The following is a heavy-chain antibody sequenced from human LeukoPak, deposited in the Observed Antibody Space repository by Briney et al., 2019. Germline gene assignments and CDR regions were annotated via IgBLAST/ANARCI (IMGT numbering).Heavy chain of an antibody. J-gene: IGHJ5*01. V-gene: IGHV3-74*01. D-gene: IGHD2/OR15-2a*01. CDR1: GFTLSNSW. Sequence: QPGGSLRLSCAASGFTLSNSWIHWVRQAPGKGLVWVSCINSDGSTTTYADSVKGRFTISRDNAKNTLYLQMNSLRAEDTAVYYCARAARADCTSPTCHSWLASWGQGTQVTVSS. CDR3: ARAARADCTSPTCHSWLAS. CDR2: INSDGSTT.